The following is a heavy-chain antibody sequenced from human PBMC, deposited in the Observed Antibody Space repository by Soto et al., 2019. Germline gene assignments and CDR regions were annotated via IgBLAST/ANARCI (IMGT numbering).Heavy chain of an antibody. CDR2: IYHSGST. V-gene: IGHV4-4*02. CDR3: ATLPATSDFDY. Sequence: QVQLQESGPGLVKPSGTLSLTCAVSGGSISSSNWWSWVRQPPGKGLEWIGEIYHSGSTNHNPPLKTRXTXSXXKSKNQFSLKLSSVTAADTAVYYCATLPATSDFDYWGQGTLVTVSS. CDR1: GGSISSSNW. D-gene: IGHD2-2*01. J-gene: IGHJ4*02.